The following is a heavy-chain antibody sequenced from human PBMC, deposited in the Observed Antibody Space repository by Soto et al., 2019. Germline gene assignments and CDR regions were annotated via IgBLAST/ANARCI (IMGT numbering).Heavy chain of an antibody. CDR1: GGSFSGYY. CDR3: ARAGGADYSNYAVWFDP. CDR2: INHSGST. V-gene: IGHV4-34*01. J-gene: IGHJ5*02. Sequence: QVLLQQWGAGLLKPSETLSLTCAVYGGSFSGYYWSWIRQPPGKGLEWIGEINHSGSTNYNPSLKSRVTISVDTSKNQFSLKLSSVTAADTAVYYCARAGGADYSNYAVWFDPWGQGTLVTVSS. D-gene: IGHD4-4*01.